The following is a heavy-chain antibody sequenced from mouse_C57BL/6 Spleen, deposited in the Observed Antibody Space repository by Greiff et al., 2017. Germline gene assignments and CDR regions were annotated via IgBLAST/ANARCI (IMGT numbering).Heavy chain of an antibody. D-gene: IGHD2-4*01. J-gene: IGHJ2*01. CDR3: ARLDYGDYFDY. V-gene: IGHV7-3*01. Sequence: DVKLVESGGGLVQPGGSLSLSCAASGFTFTDYYMSWVRQPPGKALEWLGFIRNKANGYTTEYSASVKGRFTISRDNSQSILYHQMNALRAEDSATYYCARLDYGDYFDYWSQGTTLTVSS. CDR2: IRNKANGYTT. CDR1: GFTFTDYY.